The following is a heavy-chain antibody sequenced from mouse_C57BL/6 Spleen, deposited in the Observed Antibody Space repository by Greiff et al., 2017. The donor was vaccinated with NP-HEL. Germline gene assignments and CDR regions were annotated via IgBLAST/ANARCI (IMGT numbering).Heavy chain of an antibody. J-gene: IGHJ4*01. V-gene: IGHV2-6-1*01. D-gene: IGHD1-1*01. Sequence: QVQLKESGPGLVAPSQSLSITCTVSGFSLTSYGVHWVRQPPGKGLEWLVVIWSDGSTTYNSALKSRLSISKDNSKSQVFLKMNSLQTDDTAMYYCARHRNYGSREDYAMDYWGQGTSVTVSS. CDR1: GFSLTSYG. CDR2: IWSDGST. CDR3: ARHRNYGSREDYAMDY.